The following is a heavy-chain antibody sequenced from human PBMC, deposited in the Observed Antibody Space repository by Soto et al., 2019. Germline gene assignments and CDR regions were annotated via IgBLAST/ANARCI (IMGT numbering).Heavy chain of an antibody. V-gene: IGHV4-39*01. CDR2: IYYSGST. CDR3: ASGYGDGRFDP. CDR1: GGSISSSSYY. J-gene: IGHJ5*02. Sequence: PSETLSLTCTVSGGSISSSSYYWGWIRQPPGKGLEWIGSIYYSGSTYYNPSLKSRVTISVDTSKNQFSLKLSSVTAADTAVYYCASGYGDGRFDPWGQGTLVTVSS. D-gene: IGHD4-17*01.